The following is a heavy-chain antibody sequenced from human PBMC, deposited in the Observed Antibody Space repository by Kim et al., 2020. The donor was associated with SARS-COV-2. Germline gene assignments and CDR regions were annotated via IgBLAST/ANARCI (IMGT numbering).Heavy chain of an antibody. D-gene: IGHD3-10*01. V-gene: IGHV4-39*01. Sequence: KSRVTISVDTSKNQFSLKLSSVTAADTAVYYCARHVSYYYGSGSRGGMDVWGQGTTLTVSS. J-gene: IGHJ6*02. CDR3: ARHVSYYYGSGSRGGMDV.